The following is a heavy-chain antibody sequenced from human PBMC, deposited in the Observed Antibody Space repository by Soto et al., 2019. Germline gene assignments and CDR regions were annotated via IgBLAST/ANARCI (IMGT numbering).Heavy chain of an antibody. J-gene: IGHJ6*03. CDR2: IRSKANSYAT. CDR3: TRGTSSSSSWKTVMDV. CDR1: GFTFSGSA. V-gene: IGHV3-73*01. Sequence: ESGGGLVQPGGSLKLSCAASGFTFSGSAMHWVRQASGKGLEWVGRIRSKANSYATAYAASVKGRFTISRDDSKNTAYLQMNSLKTEDTAVYYCTRGTSSSSSWKTVMDVWGKGTTVTVSS. D-gene: IGHD6-13*01.